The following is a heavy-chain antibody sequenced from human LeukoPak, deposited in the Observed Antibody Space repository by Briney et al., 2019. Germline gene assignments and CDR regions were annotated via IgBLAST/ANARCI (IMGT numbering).Heavy chain of an antibody. CDR1: GGSISSYY. D-gene: IGHD4-23*01. CDR2: IYYSGST. CDR3: ARLRWPPRQFDY. J-gene: IGHJ4*02. V-gene: IGHV4-59*08. Sequence: SETLSLTCTVSGGSISSYYWSWIRQPPGKGLEWIGYIYYSGSTNYNPSLKSRVTISVDTSKNQFSLKLSSVTAADTAVYYCARLRWPPRQFDYWGQGTLVTVSS.